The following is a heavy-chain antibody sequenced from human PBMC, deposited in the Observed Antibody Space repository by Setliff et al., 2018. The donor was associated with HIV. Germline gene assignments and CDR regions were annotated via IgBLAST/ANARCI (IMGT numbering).Heavy chain of an antibody. J-gene: IGHJ4*02. D-gene: IGHD5-18*01. CDR3: ARDFSPDTGYYFDY. CDR1: RVTFSDYY. V-gene: IGHV3-11*04. Sequence: GGSLRLSCAASRVTFSDYYMTWIRQAPGKGLECISYISSRGSTIYYADSVKGRFTISRDNAKKSLYLQMNSLRAEDTAVYYCARDFSPDTGYYFDYWGQGTLVTVSS. CDR2: ISSRGSTI.